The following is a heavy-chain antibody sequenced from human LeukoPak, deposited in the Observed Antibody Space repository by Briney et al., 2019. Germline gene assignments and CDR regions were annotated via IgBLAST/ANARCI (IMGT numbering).Heavy chain of an antibody. Sequence: GGSLRLSCAASGFTFSTYAMHWVRQAPGKGLEWVAVISYDGSSKYYADSVKGRFTISRDNAKSSLYLQMNSLRVDDTAVYYCARGLMGCSGGRCFRALSAYWGQGTLVTVSS. CDR3: ARGLMGCSGGRCFRALSAY. D-gene: IGHD2-15*01. CDR2: ISYDGSSK. J-gene: IGHJ4*02. V-gene: IGHV3-30*04. CDR1: GFTFSTYA.